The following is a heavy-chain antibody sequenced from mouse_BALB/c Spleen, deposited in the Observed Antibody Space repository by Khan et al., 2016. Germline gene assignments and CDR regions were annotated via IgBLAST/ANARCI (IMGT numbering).Heavy chain of an antibody. V-gene: IGHV14-3*02. Sequence: ALLQQSGAELVKPGASVKLSCTASGFNIKDTYMHWVKQRPEQGLEWIGRNDPANGNSKYDPKFQGKATIIVDKSSNTAYLQLSSLTSEDTAVYYCARRGPIYYYGSSYGYWGQGTTLTVSS. J-gene: IGHJ2*01. D-gene: IGHD1-1*01. CDR2: NDPANGNS. CDR1: GFNIKDTY. CDR3: ARRGPIYYYGSSYGY.